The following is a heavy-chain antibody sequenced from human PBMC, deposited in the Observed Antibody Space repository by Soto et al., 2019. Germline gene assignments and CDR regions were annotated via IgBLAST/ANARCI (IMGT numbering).Heavy chain of an antibody. CDR1: GFSLSTSGVG. CDR2: IYWDDDK. D-gene: IGHD3-22*01. J-gene: IGHJ4*02. Sequence: QITLKESGPTLVKPTQTLTLTCTFSGFSLSTSGVGVGWIRQPPGKALEWLALIYWDDDKRYSPSLKRRLTITKDNSRNQVVLTMTNMDSVDTATYYCAHSMYYYDSSGYDHLDYWGQGTLVTVSS. CDR3: AHSMYYYDSSGYDHLDY. V-gene: IGHV2-5*02.